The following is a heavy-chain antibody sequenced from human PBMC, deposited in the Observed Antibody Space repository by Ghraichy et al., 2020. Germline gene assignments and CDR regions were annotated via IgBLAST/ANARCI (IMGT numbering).Heavy chain of an antibody. V-gene: IGHV3-72*01. CDR2: VRNKANSYTT. J-gene: IGHJ4*02. Sequence: GGSLRLSCAASGFTFSDSYMDWVRQAPGKGLEWVARVRNKANSYTTEYAASVEGRFTISRDDSKISLYLQMNSLKTEDTVVYYCARLANWMTTTCRGLGCWGRGTLVTESS. CDR1: GFTFSDSY. CDR3: ARLANWMTTTCRGLGC. D-gene: IGHD1-26*01.